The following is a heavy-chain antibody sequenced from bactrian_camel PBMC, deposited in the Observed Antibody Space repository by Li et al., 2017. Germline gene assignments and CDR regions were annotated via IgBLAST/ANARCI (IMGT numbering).Heavy chain of an antibody. CDR1: GTTISTYC. CDR2: ITTYNGAT. Sequence: HVQLVESGGGSVQPGGSLKLACVPSGTTISTYCMGWFRQSPGKERERVALITTYNGATRYADSVKGRFTISQDNGKKTVNLEMNRLGVEDTAVYYCVAKRRLSLWTVSGDGISCPTWNNYWGQGTQVTVS. J-gene: IGHJ4*01. V-gene: IGHV3S61*01. CDR3: VAKRRLSLWTVSGDGISCPTWNNY. D-gene: IGHD2*01.